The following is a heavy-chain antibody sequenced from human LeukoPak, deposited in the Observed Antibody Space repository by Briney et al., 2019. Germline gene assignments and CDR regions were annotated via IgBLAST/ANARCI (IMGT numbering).Heavy chain of an antibody. J-gene: IGHJ4*02. Sequence: GASVKVSCKASGYTFTSYGISWVRQAPGQGLEWMGWIDTNTGNPTYAQGFAGRFVFSLDASVTTTYLQISSLKAEDTAVYFCTRGRDTTGYSVYWGQGTLVTVSS. D-gene: IGHD3-22*01. CDR2: IDTNTGNP. CDR1: GYTFTSYG. CDR3: TRGRDTTGYSVY. V-gene: IGHV7-4-1*02.